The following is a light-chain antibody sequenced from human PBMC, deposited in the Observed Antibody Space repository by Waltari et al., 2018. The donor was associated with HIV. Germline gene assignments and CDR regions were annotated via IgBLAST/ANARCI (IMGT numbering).Light chain of an antibody. CDR3: QSYDTSLSARV. V-gene: IGLV1-40*01. CDR1: SSTIGAGYD. CDR2: GNN. Sequence: SVLTQPPSVSGAPGQSVTISCTGSSSTIGAGYDVHWYQQCPRRAPKLLLYGNNKRPSGVPDRFSASKFGASVYLAITGLQPDDEADYYCQSYDTSLSARVFGGGTKLTVL. J-gene: IGLJ3*02.